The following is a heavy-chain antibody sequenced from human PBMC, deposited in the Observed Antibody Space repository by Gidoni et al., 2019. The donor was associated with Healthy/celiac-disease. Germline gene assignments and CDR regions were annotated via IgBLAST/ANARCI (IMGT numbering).Heavy chain of an antibody. Sequence: QLQLQESGPGLVKPSETLSLTCTVSGGSISSSSYYWGWIRQPPGKGLEWLGSIYYSGSTYYNPSLKSRVTISVDTSKNQFSLKLSSVTAADTAVYYCARPQLVPTAGGDYYYYGMDVWGQGTTVTVSS. CDR3: ARPQLVPTAGGDYYYYGMDV. D-gene: IGHD6-13*01. CDR2: IYYSGST. V-gene: IGHV4-39*01. CDR1: GGSISSSSYY. J-gene: IGHJ6*02.